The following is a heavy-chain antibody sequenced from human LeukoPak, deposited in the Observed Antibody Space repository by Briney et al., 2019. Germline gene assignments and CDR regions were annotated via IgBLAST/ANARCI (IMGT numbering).Heavy chain of an antibody. J-gene: IGHJ4*02. CDR2: IIPIFGTA. CDR3: ARWMSSYGFSYFDY. V-gene: IGHV1-69*05. Sequence: ASVKVSCKASGGTFSSYAISWVRQAPGQGLEWMGRIIPIFGTANYAQKFQGRVTITTDESTSTAYMELSGLRSEDTAVYYCARWMSSYGFSYFDYWGQGTLVTVSS. D-gene: IGHD5-18*01. CDR1: GGTFSSYA.